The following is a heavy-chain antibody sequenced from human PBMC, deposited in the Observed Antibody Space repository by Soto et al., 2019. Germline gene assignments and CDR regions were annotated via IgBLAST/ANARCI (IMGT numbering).Heavy chain of an antibody. J-gene: IGHJ4*02. Sequence: QVQLVQSGAEVKKPESSVKVSCKASGGTFSSYAISWVRQAPGQGLEWMGGIIPIFGTANYAQKFQGRGKITADESTSTAYMELSSLRSEDTAVYYCARDYSRGWPPGYWGQGTLVTVSS. V-gene: IGHV1-69*01. CDR3: ARDYSRGWPPGY. CDR2: IIPIFGTA. D-gene: IGHD6-19*01. CDR1: GGTFSSYA.